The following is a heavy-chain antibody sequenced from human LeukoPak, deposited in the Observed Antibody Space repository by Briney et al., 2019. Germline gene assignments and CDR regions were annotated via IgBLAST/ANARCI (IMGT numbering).Heavy chain of an antibody. CDR1: GFSFSSYA. D-gene: IGHD5-18*01. Sequence: GGSLRLSCVASGFSFSSYAMSWVRQAPGKGLEWVSGISGSGGSTYFADSVKGRFTISRDNPKNTLYLQMNSLRAEDTAVYYCASVRGYSYGPLGYWGQGTLVTVSS. V-gene: IGHV3-23*01. CDR3: ASVRGYSYGPLGY. J-gene: IGHJ4*02. CDR2: ISGSGGST.